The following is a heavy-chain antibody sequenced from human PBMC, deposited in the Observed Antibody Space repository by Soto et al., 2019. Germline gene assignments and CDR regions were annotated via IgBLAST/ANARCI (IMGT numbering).Heavy chain of an antibody. V-gene: IGHV3-9*01. CDR3: AKDRSPTVDPSNWFDP. CDR1: GFTFDDYA. Sequence: PGGSLRLSCEASGFTFDDYAMHWVRQAPGKGLEWVSGISWNSGSIGYADSVKGRFTTSRDNAKNSLFLLMNSLRPEDTAWYYCAKDRSPTVDPSNWFDPWGQGTLVTVSS. CDR2: ISWNSGSI. J-gene: IGHJ5*02. D-gene: IGHD4-17*01.